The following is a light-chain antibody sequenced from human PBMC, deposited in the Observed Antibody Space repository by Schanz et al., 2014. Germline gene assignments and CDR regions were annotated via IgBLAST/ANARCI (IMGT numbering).Light chain of an antibody. J-gene: IGKJ2*01. V-gene: IGKV3-11*01. Sequence: EIVLTQSPATLSLSPGERATLSCRASQSVRSYLAWYQQKPGQAPRLLIYDASNRATGIPARFSGSGSGTDFTLTISSLEPEDFAVYYCQHYHSWPYTFGQGSKLDIK. CDR2: DAS. CDR1: QSVRSY. CDR3: QHYHSWPYT.